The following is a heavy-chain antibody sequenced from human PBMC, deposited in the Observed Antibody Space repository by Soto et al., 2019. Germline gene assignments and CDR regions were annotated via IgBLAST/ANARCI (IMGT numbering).Heavy chain of an antibody. CDR1: GNTFTKYY. CDR2: MNPDDGSA. Sequence: QVQVVQSGAEVKKPGASVKVSCEASGNTFTKYYIHWVRQAPGQGLEWMGAMNPDDGSASYAQKFRGRVTMTRVTSTRTVYMELSSLKNEDTAVYYYASSSSGYPEYWGQGTLVTVSS. V-gene: IGHV1-46*01. CDR3: ASSSSGYPEY. D-gene: IGHD3-22*01. J-gene: IGHJ4*02.